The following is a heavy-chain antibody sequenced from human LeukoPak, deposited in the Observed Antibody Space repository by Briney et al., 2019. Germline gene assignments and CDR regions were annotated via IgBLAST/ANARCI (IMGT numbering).Heavy chain of an antibody. V-gene: IGHV3-66*01. Sequence: GGSLRLSWAAAGFTVSSNYMSWVRQAPGKGLEWVSIIYSGGSTYYAYSVKGRFTISRHNSKNTLYLQTTSLRAEDTAVYYCAKDATGGDYYDSSRDYWGQGTLVTVSS. CDR2: IYSGGST. CDR3: AKDATGGDYYDSSRDY. J-gene: IGHJ4*02. CDR1: GFTVSSNY. D-gene: IGHD3-22*01.